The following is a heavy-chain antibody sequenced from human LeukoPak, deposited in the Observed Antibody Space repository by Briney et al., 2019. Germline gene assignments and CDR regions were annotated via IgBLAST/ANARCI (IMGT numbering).Heavy chain of an antibody. CDR1: GGSISSSSYY. J-gene: IGHJ4*02. CDR2: IYYSGST. V-gene: IGHV4-39*01. Sequence: SETLSLTCTVSGGSISSSSYYWGWIRQPPGKGLGWIGSIYYSGSTYYNPSLKSRVTISVDTSKNQFSLKLSSVTAADTAAYYCARHIGEWLVQGDYWGQGTLVTVSS. CDR3: ARHIGEWLVQGDY. D-gene: IGHD6-19*01.